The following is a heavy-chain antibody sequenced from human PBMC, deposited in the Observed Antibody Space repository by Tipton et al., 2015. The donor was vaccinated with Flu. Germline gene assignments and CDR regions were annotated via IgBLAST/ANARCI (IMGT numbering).Heavy chain of an antibody. CDR3: ARVSPGVESWFDP. Sequence: TLSLTCSVSGDSMTSSRYYWGWIRQPPGKGLEWIGSIFHSGSTYYNPSLKSRVTISVDTSKNQFSLKLISLTAADTAVYYCARVSPGVESWFDPWGQGTLVTVSS. CDR1: GDSMTSSRYY. V-gene: IGHV4-39*07. D-gene: IGHD3-3*01. J-gene: IGHJ5*02. CDR2: IFHSGST.